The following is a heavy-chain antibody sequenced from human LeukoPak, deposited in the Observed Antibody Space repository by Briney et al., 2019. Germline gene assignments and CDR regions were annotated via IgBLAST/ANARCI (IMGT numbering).Heavy chain of an antibody. CDR1: GFTFSSYG. Sequence: PGGSLRLSCAASGFTFSSYGMHWVRQAPGKGLEWVAVIWYDGSNKYYADSVKGRFTISRDNSKNTLYLQMNSLRAEDTAVYYCARGYYGSGSTSFDPWGQGTLVTVPS. V-gene: IGHV3-33*01. J-gene: IGHJ5*02. CDR3: ARGYYGSGSTSFDP. D-gene: IGHD3-10*01. CDR2: IWYDGSNK.